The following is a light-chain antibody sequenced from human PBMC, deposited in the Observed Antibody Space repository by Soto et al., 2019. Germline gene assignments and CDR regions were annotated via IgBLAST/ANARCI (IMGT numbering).Light chain of an antibody. Sequence: DIQMTQSPSSLSASVGDRVTITCQASQDISNYLNWYQQKPGKAPKLLIYDASNLETGVPSRFSGSGYGTDFTFPISSPQPEGIATYSCQQYDNRPLTFGGGTKVDI. CDR1: QDISNY. CDR2: DAS. J-gene: IGKJ4*01. V-gene: IGKV1-33*01. CDR3: QQYDNRPLT.